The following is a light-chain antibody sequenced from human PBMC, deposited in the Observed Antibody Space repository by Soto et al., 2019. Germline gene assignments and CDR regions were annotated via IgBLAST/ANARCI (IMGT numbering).Light chain of an antibody. J-gene: IGKJ1*01. CDR2: DAS. V-gene: IGKV3-11*01. CDR1: QSVSSY. Sequence: EIVLTQSPGTLSLSPGERATLSCRASQSVSSYLAWYQQKPGQAPRILIYDASTRATGISARFSGSGSGTDFTLTISSLEPEDFAMYYCQQRSNWPVTFGQGTKVEVK. CDR3: QQRSNWPVT.